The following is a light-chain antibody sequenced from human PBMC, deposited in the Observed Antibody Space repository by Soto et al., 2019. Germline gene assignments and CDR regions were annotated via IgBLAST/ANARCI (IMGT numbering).Light chain of an antibody. J-gene: IGKJ3*01. CDR1: QSVSTN. CDR3: QQRSNWPLT. Sequence: EIVMTQSPATLSVSPGEGATLSCRASQSVSTNLAWYQQKPGQAPRLLISDASKRATGIPARFSGSGSGTDFTLTISTLEPEDFAVYYCQQRSNWPLTFGPGTKVDIK. V-gene: IGKV3-11*01. CDR2: DAS.